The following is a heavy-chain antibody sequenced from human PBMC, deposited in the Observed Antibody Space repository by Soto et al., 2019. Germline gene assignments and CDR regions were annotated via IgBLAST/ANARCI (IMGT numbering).Heavy chain of an antibody. J-gene: IGHJ4*02. D-gene: IGHD5-18*01. CDR1: GGSISSGDYY. CDR2: IYFSGST. Sequence: SETLSLTCTVSGGSISSGDYYWNWIRQPPGKGLEWIGYIYFSGSTYYNPSLKSRVIISLDTSKNQFSLKLSSVTAADTAVYYCARELTGYRFGPGEVYWGQGTLVTVSS. V-gene: IGHV4-30-4*01. CDR3: ARELTGYRFGPGEVY.